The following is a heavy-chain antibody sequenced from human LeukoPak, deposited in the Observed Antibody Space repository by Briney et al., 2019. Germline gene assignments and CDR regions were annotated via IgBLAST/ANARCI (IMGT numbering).Heavy chain of an antibody. CDR2: ISTYNGNS. CDR1: GYTFTTYS. J-gene: IGHJ4*02. CDR3: AKDRWRDGSSSFDN. D-gene: IGHD6-6*01. V-gene: IGHV1-18*01. Sequence: ASVKVSCKASGYTFTTYSINWVRQAPGQGLEWMGWISTYNGNSNYAQKLQGRVTMTTDTPTSTAYMELRSLRSDDTAMYYCAKDRWRDGSSSFDNWGQGTLVTVSS.